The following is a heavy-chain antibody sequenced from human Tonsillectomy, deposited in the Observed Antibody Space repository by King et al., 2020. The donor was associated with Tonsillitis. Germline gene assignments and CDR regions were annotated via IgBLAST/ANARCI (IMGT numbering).Heavy chain of an antibody. J-gene: IGHJ6*02. Sequence: QLVQSGAEVKKPGESLKISCKGSGYSFTSYWIGWVRQMPGKGLEWMGIIYPDDSDSRYSPSFQGQVTISADKSISTAYLQWSSLKASDTAMYYCARSAFGSPSPSDKEIAHGRGMDVWGQGTTVTVSS. CDR3: ARSAFGSPSPSDKEIAHGRGMDV. D-gene: IGHD3-10*01. V-gene: IGHV5-51*01. CDR1: GYSFTSYW. CDR2: IYPDDSDS.